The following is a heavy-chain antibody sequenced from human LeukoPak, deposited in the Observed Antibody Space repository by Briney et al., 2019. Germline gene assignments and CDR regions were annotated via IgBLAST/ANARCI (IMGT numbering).Heavy chain of an antibody. Sequence: PGGSLRLSYAASGFTFSSYAMSWVRQAPGKGLEWVSAISGSGGSTYYADSVKGRFTISRDNSRNTLYLQMNSLRAEGTAVYYCAKAHDPFSSGSNYWGQGTLVTVSS. CDR1: GFTFSSYA. V-gene: IGHV3-23*01. CDR2: ISGSGGST. J-gene: IGHJ4*02. D-gene: IGHD6-19*01. CDR3: AKAHDPFSSGSNY.